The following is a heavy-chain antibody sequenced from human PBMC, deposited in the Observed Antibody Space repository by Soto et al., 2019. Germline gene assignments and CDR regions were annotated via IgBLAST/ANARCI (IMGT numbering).Heavy chain of an antibody. CDR2: ISGSGGST. CDR1: GFTFSSYA. D-gene: IGHD1-26*01. Sequence: GGSLRLSCAASGFTFSSYAMSWVRQAPGKGLEWVSAISGSGGSTYYADSVKGRFTISRDNSKNTLYLQMNSLRAEDTAVYYCAASGDSGSYYYYGMDVWGQGTTVTVSS. J-gene: IGHJ6*02. CDR3: AASGDSGSYYYYGMDV. V-gene: IGHV3-23*01.